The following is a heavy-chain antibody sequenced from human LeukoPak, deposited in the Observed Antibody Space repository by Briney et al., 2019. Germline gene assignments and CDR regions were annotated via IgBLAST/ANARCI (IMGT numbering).Heavy chain of an antibody. CDR3: ARFYGSGSHDAFDI. CDR2: ISSSSSTI. V-gene: IGHV3-48*04. J-gene: IGHJ3*02. D-gene: IGHD3-10*01. Sequence: GGSLRLSCAASGFTFSSYSMNWVRQAPGKGLEWVSYISSSSSTIYYTDSVKGRFTISRDNAKNSLYLQMNSLRAEDTAVYYCARFYGSGSHDAFDIWGQGTMVTVSS. CDR1: GFTFSSYS.